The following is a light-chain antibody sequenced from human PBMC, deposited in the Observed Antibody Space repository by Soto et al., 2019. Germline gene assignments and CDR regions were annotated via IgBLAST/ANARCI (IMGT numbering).Light chain of an antibody. CDR2: GAS. J-gene: IGKJ1*01. V-gene: IGKV3-20*01. Sequence: EIVLTLSLGTLSLSPRERATLSCMASQSISSSYLAWYQQKPGQAPRLLIYGASSRATGIPDRFSGSGSGTDFTLTITRLEPDDFAVYYCQQYGGSSTFGQGTMVHIK. CDR1: QSISSSY. CDR3: QQYGGSST.